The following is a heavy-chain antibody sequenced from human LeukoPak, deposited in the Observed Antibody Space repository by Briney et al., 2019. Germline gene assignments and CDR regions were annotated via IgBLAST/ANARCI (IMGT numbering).Heavy chain of an antibody. V-gene: IGHV3-74*01. Sequence: QPGGSQRLSCAASGFTFSTYWMHWVRQAPGKGLVWVSLINSGGDDTRYADSVKGRFTISRDNAKNTLYLQMNSLRAEDTAVYYCARRIGYSSGHSAVYYFDYWGQGTLVTVSS. J-gene: IGHJ4*02. CDR1: GFTFSTYW. CDR3: ARRIGYSSGHSAVYYFDY. D-gene: IGHD6-19*01. CDR2: INSGGDDT.